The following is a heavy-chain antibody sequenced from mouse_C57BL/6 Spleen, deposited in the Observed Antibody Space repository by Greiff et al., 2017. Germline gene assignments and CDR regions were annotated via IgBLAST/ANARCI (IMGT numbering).Heavy chain of an antibody. D-gene: IGHD1-1*01. CDR1: GYTFTDYY. V-gene: IGHV1-76*01. CDR2: IYPGSGNT. CDR3: ARSASGGSSYHGY. J-gene: IGHJ2*01. Sequence: VQLQQSGAELVRPGASVKLSCKASGYTFTDYYINWVKQRPGQGLEWIARIYPGSGNTYYNEKFKGKATLTADKSSSTAYMQLSSLTSEDSAVDFCARSASGGSSYHGYWGQGATLTVSS.